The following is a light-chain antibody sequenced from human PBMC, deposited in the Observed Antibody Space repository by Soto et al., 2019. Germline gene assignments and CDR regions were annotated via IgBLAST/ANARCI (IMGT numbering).Light chain of an antibody. J-gene: IGLJ3*02. CDR1: SSNIGRGYD. V-gene: IGLV1-40*01. CDR3: QTFDRTLTISWV. Sequence: QSGLTQPPSVSGAPGQTVTISCTGSSSNIGRGYDVHWYQQVPGSAPRLLLSGDSNRPSGVPDRFSGSRSGTSASLAITGLQAEDEADYYCQTFDRTLTISWVFGGGTKVTVL. CDR2: GDS.